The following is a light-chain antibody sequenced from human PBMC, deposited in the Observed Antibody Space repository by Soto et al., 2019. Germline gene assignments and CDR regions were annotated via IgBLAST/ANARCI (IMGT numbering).Light chain of an antibody. CDR3: RSYAGRNNLYV. V-gene: IGLV2-8*01. J-gene: IGLJ1*01. CDR1: SSDIGVYNY. CDR2: EVS. Sequence: QSVLTQPPSASGSPGQSVTSYCTGTSSDIGVYNYVSWYQQHPGKAPKLMIYEVSERHSGVPDRFSGSKSGNTASLTGSGRQTEDEADYHCRSYAGRNNLYVFGPGTKLTVL.